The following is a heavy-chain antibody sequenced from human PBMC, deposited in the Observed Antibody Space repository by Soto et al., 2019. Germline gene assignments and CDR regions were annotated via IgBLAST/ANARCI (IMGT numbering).Heavy chain of an antibody. CDR1: GFTFSRYA. V-gene: IGHV3-33*01. Sequence: QVQLVESGGGVVQPGRSLRLSCAASGFTFSRYAMHWVRQAQGKGLEWVAIIWNDGSKKFYADSVEGRFTVSRDNSKNTLYLQLNSLRAEDTALYYCARDLIVARPEYYFDSWGQGTLVTVSS. CDR3: ARDLIVARPEYYFDS. D-gene: IGHD6-6*01. CDR2: IWNDGSKK. J-gene: IGHJ4*02.